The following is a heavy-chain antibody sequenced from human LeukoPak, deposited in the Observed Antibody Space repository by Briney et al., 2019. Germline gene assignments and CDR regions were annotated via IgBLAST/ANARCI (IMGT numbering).Heavy chain of an antibody. D-gene: IGHD3-3*01. V-gene: IGHV3-11*05. CDR3: VRARFTTFVYY. J-gene: IGHJ4*02. Sequence: GGSLRLSCAASGFTFKDFYMSWVRQAPGKGLEWVSYINHLGSQTDYADSVKGRFTISRDNARNSLSLQMNNLRVEDTAVYFCVRARFTTFVYYWGQGTLVTVPS. CDR2: INHLGSQT. CDR1: GFTFKDFY.